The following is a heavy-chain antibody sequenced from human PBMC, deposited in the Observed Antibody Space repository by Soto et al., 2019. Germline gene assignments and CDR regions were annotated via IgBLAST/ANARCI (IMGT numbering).Heavy chain of an antibody. CDR1: GYTFTSYD. V-gene: IGHV1-8*01. CDR2: MNPNSGNT. J-gene: IGHJ4*02. D-gene: IGHD2-21*02. CDR3: ARRYCGGDCYSFGDY. Sequence: GASVKVSFKASGYTFTSYDINWVRQATGQGLEWMGCMNPNSGNTGYAQKFQGRVTMTRNTSISTAYMELSSLRSEDTSVYYCARRYCGGDCYSFGDYWGQGTLVTVSS.